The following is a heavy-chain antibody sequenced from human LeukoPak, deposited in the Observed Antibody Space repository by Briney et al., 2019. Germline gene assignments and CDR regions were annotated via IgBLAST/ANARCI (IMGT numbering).Heavy chain of an antibody. CDR1: GYSFTSYW. Sequence: GESLKISCKGSGYSFTSYWISWGRQMPGKGLEGLGRIDPSDSYTNYSPSFQGHVTISADKSISTAYLQWSSLKASDTAMYYCARPPTGYSYGPDYYGMDVWGQGTTVTVSS. CDR2: IDPSDSYT. CDR3: ARPPTGYSYGPDYYGMDV. V-gene: IGHV5-10-1*01. D-gene: IGHD5-18*01. J-gene: IGHJ6*02.